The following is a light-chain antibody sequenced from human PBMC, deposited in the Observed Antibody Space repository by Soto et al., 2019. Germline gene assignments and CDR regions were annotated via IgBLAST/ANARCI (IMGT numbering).Light chain of an antibody. Sequence: EIVMTQSPPTLSVSPGESATLSCRASQNISSDLAWYQQKPGQVPRLIIYDASTRAADVPARFSGTGSGTEFALTISSLQSEDFAVYYCQQYNNWPPWTFGQGTKVDIK. CDR1: QNISSD. J-gene: IGKJ1*01. V-gene: IGKV3-15*01. CDR3: QQYNNWPPWT. CDR2: DAS.